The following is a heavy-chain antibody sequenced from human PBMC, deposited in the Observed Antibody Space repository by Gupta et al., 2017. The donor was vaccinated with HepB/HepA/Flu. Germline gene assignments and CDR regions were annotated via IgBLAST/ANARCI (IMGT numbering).Heavy chain of an antibody. Sequence: EVQLVESGGGLVQPGGSLRLSCAASGFTFSGYWMFWVRQVPGKGLVWVSRINSDGSTTSYAESVKGRFTISRDNAKKTLYLQMNSLRVEDTAVYFCTRGEWEPQLYYLDHRGQGARVTVSA. CDR1: GFTFSGYW. CDR2: INSDGSTT. CDR3: TRGEWEPQLYYLDH. J-gene: IGHJ4*02. D-gene: IGHD1-26*01. V-gene: IGHV3-74*01.